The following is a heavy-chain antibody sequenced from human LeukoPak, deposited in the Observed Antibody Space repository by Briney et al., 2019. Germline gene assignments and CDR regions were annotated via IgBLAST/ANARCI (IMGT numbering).Heavy chain of an antibody. V-gene: IGHV3-7*01. CDR3: AKGRGWEASYYYYYMDV. Sequence: GGSLKLSCAASGFTFSGYWMTWVRQAPGKRLEWVANIKEDGSEKYYVDSVKGRFTISRDNSKNTLYLQMNSLRAEDTAVYYCAKGRGWEASYYYYYMDVWGKGTTVTISS. J-gene: IGHJ6*03. CDR2: IKEDGSEK. CDR1: GFTFSGYW. D-gene: IGHD1-26*01.